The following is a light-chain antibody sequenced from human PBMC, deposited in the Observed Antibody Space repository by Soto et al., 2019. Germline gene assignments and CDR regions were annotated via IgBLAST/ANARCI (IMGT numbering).Light chain of an antibody. V-gene: IGKV3-11*01. CDR3: QQRSTWPYT. Sequence: IVLTQSPATLSLSPGERATLSCRASHSVSRYLAWYQQRPGQAPRLLLYDASTRTTGIPAKFSGSGSGTDFTLTISSLEPEDFAVYYCQQRSTWPYTFGQGTKLDIK. CDR2: DAS. J-gene: IGKJ2*01. CDR1: HSVSRY.